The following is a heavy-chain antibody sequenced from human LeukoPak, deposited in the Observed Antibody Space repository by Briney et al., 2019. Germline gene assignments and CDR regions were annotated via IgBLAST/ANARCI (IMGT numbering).Heavy chain of an antibody. Sequence: PSETLSLTCTVSRGSVSSAYWSWIRQPPGKRLEWIGYMYNSEITNYNPSLKSRVTMSLDMSKNQFSLDLTSVSEADTAVYYCATGPSSGWFDYWGQGSLVIVSS. D-gene: IGHD6-19*01. V-gene: IGHV4-59*02. CDR1: RGSVSSAY. J-gene: IGHJ4*02. CDR2: MYNSEIT. CDR3: ATGPSSGWFDY.